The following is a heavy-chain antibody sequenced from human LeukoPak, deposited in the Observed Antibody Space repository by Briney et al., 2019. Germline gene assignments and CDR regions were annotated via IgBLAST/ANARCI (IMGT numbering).Heavy chain of an antibody. CDR3: ARGSIAAAGTLGY. D-gene: IGHD6-13*01. CDR1: GFTFSSHW. V-gene: IGHV3-7*01. CDR2: IKQDGSEK. J-gene: IGHJ4*02. Sequence: GGSLRLSCAASGFTFSSHWMSWVRQAPGKGLEWVANIKQDGSEKYYVDSVKGRFTISRDNAKNSLYLQMNSLRAEDTAVYYCARGSIAAAGTLGYWGQGTLVTVSS.